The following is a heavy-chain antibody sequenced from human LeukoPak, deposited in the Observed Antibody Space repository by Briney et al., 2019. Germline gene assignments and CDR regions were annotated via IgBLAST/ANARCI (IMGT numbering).Heavy chain of an antibody. J-gene: IGHJ4*01. CDR2: IKQDGSEK. CDR3: ARPDTLYDSSGYAWDY. V-gene: IGHV3-7*01. D-gene: IGHD3-22*01. CDR1: GFTFSSYW. Sequence: GGSLRLSCAASGFTFSSYWMSWVRQAPGKGLEWVANIKQDGSEKYYVDSVKGRFTISRDNAKNSLYLQINSLRAEDTAVYYCARPDTLYDSSGYAWDYWGQGTLVTVSS.